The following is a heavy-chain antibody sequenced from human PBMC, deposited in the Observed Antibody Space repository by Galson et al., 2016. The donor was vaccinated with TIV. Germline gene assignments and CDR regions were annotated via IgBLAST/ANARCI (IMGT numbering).Heavy chain of an antibody. D-gene: IGHD5-12*01. CDR3: ARDGYRFGNYFDF. V-gene: IGHV1-46*01. CDR1: GYTFTSYY. J-gene: IGHJ4*02. CDR2: INPSGGST. Sequence: QSGAEVKKPGESLKISCKASGYTFTSYYMHWVRQAPGQGLEWMGIINPSGGSTTYAQKFQGRVTMTRDMSTTTVHMELSSLRSEDTAVYYCARDGYRFGNYFDFWGQGTLVTVSS.